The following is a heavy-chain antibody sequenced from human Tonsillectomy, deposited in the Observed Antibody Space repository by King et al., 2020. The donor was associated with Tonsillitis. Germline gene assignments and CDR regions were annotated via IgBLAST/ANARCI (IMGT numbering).Heavy chain of an antibody. CDR2: ISWDGGST. CDR3: AKYLQPARYCSSTSCYYYYGMDV. Sequence: VQLVESGGVVVQPGGSLRLSCAASGFTFDDYTMHWVRQAPGKGLEWVSLISWDGGSTYYADSVKGRFTISRDNSKNSLYLQMNSLRTEDTALYYCAKYLQPARYCSSTSCYYYYGMDVWGQGTTVTVSS. J-gene: IGHJ6*02. V-gene: IGHV3-43*01. D-gene: IGHD2-2*01. CDR1: GFTFDDYT.